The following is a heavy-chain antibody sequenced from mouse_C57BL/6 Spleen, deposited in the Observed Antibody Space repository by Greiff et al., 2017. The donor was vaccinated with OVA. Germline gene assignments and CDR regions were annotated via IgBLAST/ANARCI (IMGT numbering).Heavy chain of an antibody. CDR2: INPNNGGT. CDR3: APTGPWFAY. V-gene: IGHV1-26*01. J-gene: IGHJ3*01. CDR1: GYTFTDYY. D-gene: IGHD2-10*01. Sequence: EVQLQQSGPELVKPGASVKISCKASGYTFTDYYMNWVKQSHGKSLEWIGDINPNNGGTSYNQKFKGKATLTVDKSSSTAYMELRSLTSEDSAVYYCAPTGPWFAYWGQGTLVTVSA.